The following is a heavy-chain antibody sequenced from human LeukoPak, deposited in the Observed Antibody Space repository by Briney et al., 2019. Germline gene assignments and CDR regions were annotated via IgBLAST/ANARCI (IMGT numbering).Heavy chain of an antibody. Sequence: GGSLRLSCAASGFTFSSYWMHWVRQAPGKGLVWVSRINSDGSSTSYADSVKGRFTISRDNAKNTLYLQMNSLRAADTAVYYCARIADRFHIFYLWGQGTLVTVSS. J-gene: IGHJ5*02. V-gene: IGHV3-74*01. CDR1: GFTFSSYW. CDR2: INSDGSST. CDR3: ARIADRFHIFYL. D-gene: IGHD6-6*01.